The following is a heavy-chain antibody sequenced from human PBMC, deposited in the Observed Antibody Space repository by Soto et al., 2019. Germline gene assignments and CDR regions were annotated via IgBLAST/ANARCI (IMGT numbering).Heavy chain of an antibody. D-gene: IGHD3-10*01. CDR3: ASDGYGSGSYKVKLYYYYYMDV. CDR2: ISAYNGNT. J-gene: IGHJ6*03. Sequence: ASVKVSCKASGYTFTSYGISWVRQAPGQGLEWMGWISAYNGNTNYAQKLQGRVTMTTDTSTSTAYMELRSLRSDDTAVYYCASDGYGSGSYKVKLYYYYYMDVWGKGTTVTVSS. V-gene: IGHV1-18*01. CDR1: GYTFTSYG.